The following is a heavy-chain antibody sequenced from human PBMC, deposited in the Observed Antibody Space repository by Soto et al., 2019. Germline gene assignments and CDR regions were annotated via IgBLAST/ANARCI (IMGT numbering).Heavy chain of an antibody. D-gene: IGHD1-26*01. J-gene: IGHJ6*02. CDR3: ARLFGGSYYYYYYGMDV. CDR1: GYSFTSYW. CDR2: IYPGDSDT. V-gene: IGHV5-51*01. Sequence: GESLKISCKGSGYSFTSYWIGWVRQMPGKGLEWMGIIYPGDSDTRYSPSFQGQVTISADKSISTAYLQWSSLKASDTAMYYCARLFGGSYYYYYYGMDVWGQGTTVTVSS.